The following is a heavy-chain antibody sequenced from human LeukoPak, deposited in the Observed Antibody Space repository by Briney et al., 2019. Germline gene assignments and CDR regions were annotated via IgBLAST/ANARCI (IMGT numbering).Heavy chain of an antibody. CDR2: ISAYNGNT. D-gene: IGHD1-26*01. V-gene: IGHV1-18*01. CDR3: ARAPIVGATPFDY. CDR1: GYTFTSYG. J-gene: IGHJ4*02. Sequence: GASAKVSCKASGYTFTSYGFSWVRQAPGQGLEGIGWISAYNGNTNYAQKLQGRVTMTTDTSTSTAYMELRSLRSDDTAVYYCARAPIVGATPFDYWGQGTLVTVSS.